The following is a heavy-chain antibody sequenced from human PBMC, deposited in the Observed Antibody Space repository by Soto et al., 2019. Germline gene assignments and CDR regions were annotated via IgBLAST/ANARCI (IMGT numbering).Heavy chain of an antibody. CDR2: IYYSGST. Sequence: SEPLSLTCTVSGGSISSYYWSWIRQPPGKGQEWIGYIYYSGSTNYNPSLKSRVTISVDTSKNQFSLKLSSVTAADTAVYYWARDSSSSGWYGAWFDPWGQGTLVTVSS. D-gene: IGHD6-19*01. CDR3: ARDSSSSGWYGAWFDP. J-gene: IGHJ5*02. CDR1: GGSISSYY. V-gene: IGHV4-59*01.